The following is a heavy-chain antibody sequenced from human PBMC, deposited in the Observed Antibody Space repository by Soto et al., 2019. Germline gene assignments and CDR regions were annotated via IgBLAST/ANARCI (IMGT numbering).Heavy chain of an antibody. CDR1: GGTFSSYT. Sequence: GASVKVSCKASGGTFSSYTISWVRQAPGQGLEWMGRIIPILGIANYAQKFQGRVTITADKSTSTAYMELSSLRSEDTAVYYCARDGPYYYDSSGYYLRMDVWGQGTTVTVSS. D-gene: IGHD3-22*01. J-gene: IGHJ6*02. V-gene: IGHV1-69*04. CDR3: ARDGPYYYDSSGYYLRMDV. CDR2: IIPILGIA.